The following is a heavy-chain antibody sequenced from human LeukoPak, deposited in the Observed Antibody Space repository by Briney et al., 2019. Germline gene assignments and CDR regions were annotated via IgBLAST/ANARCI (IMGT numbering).Heavy chain of an antibody. J-gene: IGHJ4*02. CDR3: ARGYSSGWYVDY. CDR2: IYYSGST. Sequence: PSETLSLTCTVSGGSVSSGSYYWSWIRQPPGKGLEWIGYIYYSGSTNYNPSLKSRVTISVDTSENQFSLKLSSVTAADTAVYYCARGYSSGWYVDYWGQGTLVTVSS. CDR1: GGSVSSGSYY. D-gene: IGHD6-19*01. V-gene: IGHV4-61*01.